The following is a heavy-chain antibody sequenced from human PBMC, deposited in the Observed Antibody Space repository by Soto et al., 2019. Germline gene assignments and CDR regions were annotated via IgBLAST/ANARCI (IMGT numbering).Heavy chain of an antibody. Sequence: ALVKVSSNSSSYTFTDSYLHWVRHPPWQDLEWVGWINPNSGATHYAQKFQGTAIFTRDTAISTAYTELTVLSSGDTALFYCARKTKFRGRGRQLSQRGDYRGQGTLVDVSS. D-gene: IGHD3-10*01. CDR2: INPNSGAT. CDR3: ARKTKFRGRGRQLSQRGDY. V-gene: IGHV1-2*02. J-gene: IGHJ4*02. CDR1: SYTFTDSY.